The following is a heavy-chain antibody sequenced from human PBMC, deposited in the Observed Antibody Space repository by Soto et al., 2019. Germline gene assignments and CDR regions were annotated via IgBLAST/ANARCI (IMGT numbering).Heavy chain of an antibody. Sequence: SETLSLTCTVAGGSISSYYWSWIRQPPGKGLEWIGYIYYSGSTNYNPSLKSRVTISVDTSKNQFSLKLSSVTAADTAVYYCAREQLEWLLSHYYYYMDVWGKGTTVTVSS. CDR2: IYYSGST. J-gene: IGHJ6*03. CDR3: AREQLEWLLSHYYYYMDV. CDR1: GGSISSYY. V-gene: IGHV4-59*01. D-gene: IGHD3-3*01.